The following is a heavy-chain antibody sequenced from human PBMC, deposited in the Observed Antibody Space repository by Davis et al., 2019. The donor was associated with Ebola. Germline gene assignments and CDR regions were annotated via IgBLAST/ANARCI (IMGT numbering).Heavy chain of an antibody. J-gene: IGHJ4*02. D-gene: IGHD2-8*01. CDR3: ARNAMLDY. CDR1: GFTFTDYY. Sequence: PGGSLRLSCAASGFTFTDYYMTWIWQAPGKGLEWVAYISSRSTMTWYADSVRGRFTVSRDNAKNSLYLEMNGLRVENTAVYYCARNAMLDYWGRGTLVTVSS. CDR2: ISSRSTMT. V-gene: IGHV3-11*01.